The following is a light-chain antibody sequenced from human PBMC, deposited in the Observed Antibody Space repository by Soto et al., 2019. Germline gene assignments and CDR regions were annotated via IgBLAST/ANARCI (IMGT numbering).Light chain of an antibody. J-gene: IGKJ1*01. V-gene: IGKV1-5*03. Sequence: DIQVTQSRSTLSGSVGDRFTITCLAIQTISSWLAWYQQKPGKAPKLLIYKASTLKSGVPSRFRGSGSGTEFTLTISSLQPDDFATYYCQHYNSYSEAFGQGTKVDIK. CDR3: QHYNSYSEA. CDR2: KAS. CDR1: QTISSW.